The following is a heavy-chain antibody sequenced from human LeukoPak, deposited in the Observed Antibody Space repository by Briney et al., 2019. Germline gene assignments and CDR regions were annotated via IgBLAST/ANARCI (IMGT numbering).Heavy chain of an antibody. D-gene: IGHD2-21*02. CDR1: GYTFTGYY. J-gene: IGHJ4*02. V-gene: IGHV1-2*02. Sequence: ASVKVSCKASGYTFTGYYMHWVRQAPGQGLEWMGWINPSSGVTNSAQKFQGRVTMTRDTSISTAYMELGRLRSDDTAVYYCARFFCGGDCYSDYWGQGTLVTVSS. CDR3: ARFFCGGDCYSDY. CDR2: INPSSGVT.